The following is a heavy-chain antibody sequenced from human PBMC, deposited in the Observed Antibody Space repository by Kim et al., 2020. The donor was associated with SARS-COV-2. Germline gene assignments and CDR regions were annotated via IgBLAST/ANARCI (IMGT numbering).Heavy chain of an antibody. CDR1: GYSFTSYW. CDR3: ARLEMATIRNDY. J-gene: IGHJ4*02. CDR2: IDPSDSYT. V-gene: IGHV5-10-1*01. D-gene: IGHD5-12*01. Sequence: GASLKISCKGSGYSFTSYWISWVRQMPGKGLEWMGRIDPSDSYTNYSPSFQGHVTISADKSISTAYLQWSSLKASDTAMYYCARLEMATIRNDYWGQGTLVTVSS.